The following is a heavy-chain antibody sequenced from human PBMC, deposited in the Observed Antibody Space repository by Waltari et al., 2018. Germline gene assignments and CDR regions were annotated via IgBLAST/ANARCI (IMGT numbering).Heavy chain of an antibody. D-gene: IGHD3-16*01. CDR1: GGSITTNRPY. J-gene: IGHJ3*01. CDR3: ATYVGASIGTAAFDV. CDR2: ISYCGAT. V-gene: IGHV4-39*01. Sequence: QLHLQESGPGLVQPSETLSLPCSVSGGSITTNRPYGGWIRQPPGKGLVWSATISYCGATYTSPSLKSLLTISVDTFKNQFSLKLSSVTAADTAVYYCATYVGASIGTAAFDVWGQGTMVTVSS.